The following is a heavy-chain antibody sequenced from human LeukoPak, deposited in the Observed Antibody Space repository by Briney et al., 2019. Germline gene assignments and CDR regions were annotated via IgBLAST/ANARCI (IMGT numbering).Heavy chain of an antibody. D-gene: IGHD2-2*01. J-gene: IGHJ6*03. V-gene: IGHV1-24*01. CDR1: GYTLTELS. CDR2: FDPEDGET. Sequence: EASVKVSCKVSGYTLTELSMYWVRQAPGKGLEWIGGFDPEDGETIYAQKFQGRVTMTRDTSISTAYMELSRLRSDDTAVYYCASQDPSCSSTSCYADYYYYYMDVWGKGTTVTVSS. CDR3: ASQDPSCSSTSCYADYYYYYMDV.